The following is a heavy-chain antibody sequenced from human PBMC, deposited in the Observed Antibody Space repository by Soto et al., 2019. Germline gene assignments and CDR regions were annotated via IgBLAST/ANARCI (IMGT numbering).Heavy chain of an antibody. D-gene: IGHD3-10*01. J-gene: IGHJ4*02. CDR1: GFTFSSST. CDR3: ARDIGEMSAV. CDR2: ISSSSSYI. V-gene: IGHV3-21*06. Sequence: GSLRLSCTGSGFTFSSSTITWVRQGPGKGLEWVSSISSSSSYIYFADSLKGRFTISRDNAKNSLYLQMNSLRAEDTAVYYCARDIGEMSAVWGQGTQVTVYS.